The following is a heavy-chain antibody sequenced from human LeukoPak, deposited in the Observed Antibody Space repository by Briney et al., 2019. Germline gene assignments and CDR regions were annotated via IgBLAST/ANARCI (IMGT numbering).Heavy chain of an antibody. V-gene: IGHV1-18*01. J-gene: IGHJ4*02. CDR1: GYTFTSYG. CDR3: ARDGSGSFDY. Sequence: ASVKVSCKASGYTFTSYGISGVRQAPGQGLEWMGWISAYNGNTDYAQNLQGRVTMTTDTSTSTAYLDLRSLRSDDTAVYYCARDGSGSFDYWGQGTLVTVSS. D-gene: IGHD1-26*01. CDR2: ISAYNGNT.